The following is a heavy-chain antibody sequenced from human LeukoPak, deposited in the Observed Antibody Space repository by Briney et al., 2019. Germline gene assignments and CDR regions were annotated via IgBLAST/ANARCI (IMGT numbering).Heavy chain of an antibody. J-gene: IGHJ4*02. CDR2: ISYDGSNK. Sequence: GGSLRLSCAGSGFTFSSYGMHWVRQAPGKGLEWVAVISYDGSNKYYADSVKGRFTISRDNSKNTLYLQMNSLRAEDTAVYYCAKPDTYGSGSYYNGDYRGQGTLVTVSS. CDR1: GFTFSSYG. V-gene: IGHV3-30*18. CDR3: AKPDTYGSGSYYNGDY. D-gene: IGHD3-10*01.